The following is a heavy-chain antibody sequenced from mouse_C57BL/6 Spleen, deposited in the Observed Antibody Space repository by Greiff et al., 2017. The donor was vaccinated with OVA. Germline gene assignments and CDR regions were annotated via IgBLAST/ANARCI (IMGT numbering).Heavy chain of an antibody. J-gene: IGHJ4*01. D-gene: IGHD2-5*01. CDR1: GFTFSDYY. CDR3: ARQGYSNYLYYAMDY. Sequence: EVQLVESGGGLVQPGGSLKLSCAASGFTFSDYYMYWVRQTPEKRLEWVAYISNGGGSTYYPDTVKGRFTISRDNAKNTLYLQMSRLKSEDTAMYYCARQGYSNYLYYAMDYWGQGTSVTVSS. CDR2: ISNGGGST. V-gene: IGHV5-12*01.